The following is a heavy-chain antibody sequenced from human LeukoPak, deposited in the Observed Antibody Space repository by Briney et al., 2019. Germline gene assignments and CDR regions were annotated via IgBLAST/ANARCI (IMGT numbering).Heavy chain of an antibody. CDR3: AKGSSTVTKNWFDP. J-gene: IGHJ5*02. D-gene: IGHD4-17*01. CDR2: ISGSGGST. CDR1: GFTLSSYA. V-gene: IGHV3-23*01. Sequence: GGSLRLSCAASGFTLSSYAMTWVRQAPGKGLEWVSGISGSGGSTYYADSVKGRFTISRDNSKNTLYLQMNSLRAEDTAVYYCAKGSSTVTKNWFDPWGQGTLVTVSS.